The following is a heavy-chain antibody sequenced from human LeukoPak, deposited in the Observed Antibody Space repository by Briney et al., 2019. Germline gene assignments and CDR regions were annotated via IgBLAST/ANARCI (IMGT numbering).Heavy chain of an antibody. V-gene: IGHV3-30-3*01. CDR1: GFTFSSYA. CDR3: ARDLAHSGYDSAFDI. Sequence: GGSLRLSCAASGFTFSSYAMHWVRQAPGKGLEWVAVISYDGSNKYYADSVKGRFTISRDNSKNTLYLQMNSLRAEDTAVYYCARDLAHSGYDSAFDIWGQGTMVTVSS. CDR2: ISYDGSNK. J-gene: IGHJ3*02. D-gene: IGHD5-12*01.